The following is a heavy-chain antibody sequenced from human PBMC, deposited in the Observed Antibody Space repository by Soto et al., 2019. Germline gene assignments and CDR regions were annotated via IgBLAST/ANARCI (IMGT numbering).Heavy chain of an antibody. CDR2: MSGSGGYT. J-gene: IGHJ6*02. CDR1: GFTFTSYA. D-gene: IGHD1-26*01. V-gene: IGHV3-23*01. CDR3: AKELGGGSYWDSHYYGMDV. Sequence: LRLSCAASGFTFTSYAMSWVRQAPGKGLEWVSAMSGSGGYTYYADSVKGRLTISRDSSKSTLYLQMNSLRVENTAVYYCAKELGGGSYWDSHYYGMDVWGQGTTVTVSS.